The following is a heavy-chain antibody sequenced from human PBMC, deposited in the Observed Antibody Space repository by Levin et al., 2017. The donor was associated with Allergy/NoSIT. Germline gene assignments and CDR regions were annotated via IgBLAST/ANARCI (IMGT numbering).Heavy chain of an antibody. CDR3: ARLQTYWYFDY. D-gene: IGHD1-1*01. V-gene: IGHV4-59*08. CDR1: GASISSSY. Sequence: SQTLSLTCTVSGASISSSYWSWIRQSPGKGLEWIGYLSYSGTANYNPSLKSRVAMSVDTSKNQFSLRMNSVTAADTAVYYCARLQTYWYFDYWGQGTLVTVSS. CDR2: LSYSGTA. J-gene: IGHJ4*02.